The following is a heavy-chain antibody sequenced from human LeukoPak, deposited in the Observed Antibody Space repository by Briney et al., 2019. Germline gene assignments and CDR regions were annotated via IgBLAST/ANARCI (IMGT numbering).Heavy chain of an antibody. Sequence: SVKVSCKASGYTFTSYAISWVRQAPGQGLEWMGGIIPIFGTANYAQKFQGRVTITADESTSTAYMELSSLRSEDTAVYYCARRGPYGGKVFDYWGQGTLVTVSS. J-gene: IGHJ4*02. CDR2: IIPIFGTA. CDR3: ARRGPYGGKVFDY. D-gene: IGHD4-23*01. CDR1: GYTFTSYA. V-gene: IGHV1-69*13.